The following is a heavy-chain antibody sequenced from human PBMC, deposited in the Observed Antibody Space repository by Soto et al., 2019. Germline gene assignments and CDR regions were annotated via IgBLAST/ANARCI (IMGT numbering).Heavy chain of an antibody. CDR1: GYAFTTYG. Sequence: QVHLVQSGAEVKKPGASVKVSCQGSGYAFTTYGITWVRQAPGQGLEGMGWISAHTGXXXYAQKLQGRVTVTRDTXXXXXXXXXXXXXXXXXXXYYCARGRYGDYWGQGALVTVSS. CDR3: ARGRYGDY. D-gene: IGHD3-10*01. V-gene: IGHV1-18*01. J-gene: IGHJ4*02. CDR2: ISAHTGXX.